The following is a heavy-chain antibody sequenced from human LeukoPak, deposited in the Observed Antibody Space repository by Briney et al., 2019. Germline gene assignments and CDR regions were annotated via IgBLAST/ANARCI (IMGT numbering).Heavy chain of an antibody. CDR3: ARRGDCSSTSCPDALGMDV. J-gene: IGHJ6*02. D-gene: IGHD2-2*01. CDR1: GYTFTGYY. V-gene: IGHV1-2*06. CDR2: INPNSGGT. Sequence: ASVKVSCKAPGYTFTGYYMHWVRQAPGQGLEWMGRINPNSGGTNYAQKFQGRVTMTRDTSISTAYMELSRLRSDDTAVYYCARRGDCSSTSCPDALGMDVWGQGTTVTVSS.